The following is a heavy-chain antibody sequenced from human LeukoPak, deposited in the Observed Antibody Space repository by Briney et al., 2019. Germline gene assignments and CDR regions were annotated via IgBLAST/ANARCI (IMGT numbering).Heavy chain of an antibody. V-gene: IGHV3-23*01. CDR2: ISGSGSYT. CDR3: AKRRYDSSGHFDS. D-gene: IGHD3-22*01. J-gene: IGHJ4*02. CDR1: GFTVSGYS. Sequence: GGSLRLSCAASGFTVSGYSMSWVRQAPGKGLEWVSAISGSGSYTDYADSVKGRFTISKDNSKNTLYMRMSSLRAEDTAVYYCAKRRYDSSGHFDSWGQGTLVTVSS.